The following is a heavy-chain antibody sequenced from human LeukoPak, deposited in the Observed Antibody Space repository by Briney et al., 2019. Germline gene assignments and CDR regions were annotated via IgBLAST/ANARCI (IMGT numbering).Heavy chain of an antibody. CDR1: GFTFSSYG. D-gene: IGHD3-3*01. J-gene: IGHJ4*02. CDR2: IWYDGSNK. V-gene: IGHV3-33*01. CDR3: ARGTWSGLYYFDY. Sequence: GGSLRLSCAASGFTFSSYGMHWVRQAPGKGLEWVAVIWYDGSNKYYADSVKGRFTISRDNSKNTLYLQMNSLRAEDTAVYYCARGTWSGLYYFDYWGQGTLVTVSS.